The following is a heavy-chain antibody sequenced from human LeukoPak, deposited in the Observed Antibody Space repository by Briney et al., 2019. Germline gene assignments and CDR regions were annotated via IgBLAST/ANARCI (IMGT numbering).Heavy chain of an antibody. CDR2: IYYSGST. J-gene: IGHJ6*03. V-gene: IGHV4-59*02. D-gene: IGHD6-13*01. Sequence: SETLSPTCTVSGGSVSSYYWSWIRQPPGKGLEWIGYIYYSGSTNYNPSLKSRVTISVDTSKNQFSLKLSSVTAADTAVYYCARTSSSWPHYYYYMDVWGKGTTVTISS. CDR3: ARTSSSWPHYYYYMDV. CDR1: GGSVSSYY.